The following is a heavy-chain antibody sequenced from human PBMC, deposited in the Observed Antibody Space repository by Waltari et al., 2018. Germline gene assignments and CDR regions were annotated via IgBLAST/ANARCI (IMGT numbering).Heavy chain of an antibody. J-gene: IGHJ4*02. V-gene: IGHV4-4*02. CDR1: GGPISSRNW. CDR3: ARVGVDPRSHAVDY. CDR2: IYHSGST. D-gene: IGHD2-21*01. Sequence: QVQLQESGPGLVKPSGTLSLTCAVSGGPISSRNWCSWVRQPPGKGLEWIGEIYHSGSTNYNPSLKSRVTISVDKSKNQFSLKLSSVTAADTAVYYCARVGVDPRSHAVDYWGQGTLVTVSS.